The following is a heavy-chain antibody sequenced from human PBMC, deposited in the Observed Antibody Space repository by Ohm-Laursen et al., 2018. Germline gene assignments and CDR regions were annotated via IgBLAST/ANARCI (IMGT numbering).Heavy chain of an antibody. J-gene: IGHJ3*02. CDR2: ISVYNGNT. CDR3: ATMVRDDAFDI. Sequence: GATVKISCKASGYSFTNYGINWVRQAPGQGLEWMGWISVYNGNTNHAQKLQGRVTMTEDTSTDTAYMELSSLRSEDTAVYYCATMVRDDAFDIWGQGTMVTVSS. D-gene: IGHD3-10*01. V-gene: IGHV1-18*01. CDR1: GYSFTNYG.